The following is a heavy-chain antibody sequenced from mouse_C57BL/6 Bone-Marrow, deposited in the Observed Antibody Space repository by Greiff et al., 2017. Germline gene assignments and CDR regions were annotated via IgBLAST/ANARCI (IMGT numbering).Heavy chain of an antibody. J-gene: IGHJ1*03. CDR3: ARGGYGSTNWYFDV. CDR2: INPGSGGT. Sequence: QVQLQQSGAELVRPGTSVKVSCKASGYAFTNYLIEWVKQRPGQGLEWIGVINPGSGGTNYNEKFKGKATLTADKSSSTAYMQLSSLTSEDSAVYCCARGGYGSTNWYFDVWGTGTTVTVSS. D-gene: IGHD1-1*01. CDR1: GYAFTNYL. V-gene: IGHV1-54*01.